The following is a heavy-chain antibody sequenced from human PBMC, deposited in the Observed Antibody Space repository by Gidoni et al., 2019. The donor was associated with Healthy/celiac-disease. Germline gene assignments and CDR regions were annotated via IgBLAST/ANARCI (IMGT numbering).Heavy chain of an antibody. CDR3: ARAKPHVLRFLEWLSDAFDI. CDR2: INPSGGST. J-gene: IGHJ3*02. CDR1: GYTFTSQY. Sequence: QVQLVQSGAEVKKPGASVKVSCKASGYTFTSQYMHWVRQAPGQGLEWMGIINPSGGSTSYAQKCQGRVTMTRDTSTSTVYMELSSLRSEDTAVYYCARAKPHVLRFLEWLSDAFDIWGQGTMVTVSS. V-gene: IGHV1-46*01. D-gene: IGHD3-3*01.